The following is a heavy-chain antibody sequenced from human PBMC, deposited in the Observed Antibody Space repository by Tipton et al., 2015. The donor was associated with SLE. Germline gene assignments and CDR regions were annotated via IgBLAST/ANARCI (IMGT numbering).Heavy chain of an antibody. CDR1: GFSFNNYA. V-gene: IGHV3-23*01. D-gene: IGHD2-15*01. CDR2: ISGSRGST. J-gene: IGHJ4*02. Sequence: GSLRLSCAASGFSFNNYAMSWVRQTPGKGLEWVSVISGSRGSTYYADSVKGRFTISRDSSKNTLYLQMNSLRAEDTAIYYCAAAPRDCSDTYCISPCDYWGQGTLVTVSS. CDR3: AAAPRDCSDTYCISPCDY.